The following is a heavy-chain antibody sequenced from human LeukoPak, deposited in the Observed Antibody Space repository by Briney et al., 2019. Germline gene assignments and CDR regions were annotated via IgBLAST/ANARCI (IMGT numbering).Heavy chain of an antibody. CDR3: ARDRELLSFNFDY. CDR2: ISSSGSTI. D-gene: IGHD1-26*01. J-gene: IGHJ4*02. Sequence: GGSLRLSCAASGFTFSDYYMSWIRQAPGKGLEWVSYISSSGSTIYYADSVKGRFTISRDNAKNSLYLQMNSLRAEDTAVYYCARDRELLSFNFDYWGQGTLVTVSS. CDR1: GFTFSDYY. V-gene: IGHV3-11*04.